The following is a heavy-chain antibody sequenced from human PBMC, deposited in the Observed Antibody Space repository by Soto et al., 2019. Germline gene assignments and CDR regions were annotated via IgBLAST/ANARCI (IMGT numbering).Heavy chain of an antibody. CDR1: GGTFSSYA. V-gene: IGHV1-69*13. Sequence: SVKVSCKASGGTFSSYAISWVRQAPGQGLEWMGGIIPIFGTANYAQKFQGRVTITADESTSTAYMELSSLRSEDTAVYYCASTDSSGYLAPFDYWGQGTLVSVSS. CDR3: ASTDSSGYLAPFDY. D-gene: IGHD3-22*01. J-gene: IGHJ4*02. CDR2: IIPIFGTA.